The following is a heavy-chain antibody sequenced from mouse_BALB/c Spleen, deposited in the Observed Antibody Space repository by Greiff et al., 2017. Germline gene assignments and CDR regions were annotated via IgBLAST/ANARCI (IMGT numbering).Heavy chain of an antibody. D-gene: IGHD2-1*01. CDR2: ISYSGST. J-gene: IGHJ4*01. CDR3: ARSGYYGNYRAMDY. CDR1: GYSITSDYA. Sequence: EVQLQQSGPGLVKPSQSLSLTCTVTGYSITSDYAWNWIRQFPGNKLEWMGYISYSGSTSYNPSLKSRISITRDTSKNQFFLQLNSVTTEDTATYYCARSGYYGNYRAMDYWGQGTSVTVSS. V-gene: IGHV3-2*02.